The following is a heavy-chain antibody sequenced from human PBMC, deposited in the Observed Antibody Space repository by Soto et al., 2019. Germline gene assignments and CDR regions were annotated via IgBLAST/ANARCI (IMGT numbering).Heavy chain of an antibody. Sequence: SVKVSCKAPGGTFSSYAISWVRQAPGQGLEWMGGIIPIFGTANYAQKFQGRVTITADESTSTAYMELSSLRSEDTAVYYCARVISSGYYREYYFDYWGQGTLVTVSS. V-gene: IGHV1-69*13. CDR3: ARVISSGYYREYYFDY. CDR1: GGTFSSYA. D-gene: IGHD3-22*01. CDR2: IIPIFGTA. J-gene: IGHJ4*02.